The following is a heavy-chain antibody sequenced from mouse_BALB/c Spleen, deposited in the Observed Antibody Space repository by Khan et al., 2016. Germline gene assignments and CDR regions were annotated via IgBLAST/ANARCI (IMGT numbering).Heavy chain of an antibody. V-gene: IGHV2-9*02. CDR3: ARDDQDVDAWFAS. J-gene: IGHJ3*01. CDR2: IWAGGST. CDR1: GFSLTNSG. Sequence: QVQLKESGPGLVAPSQSLSITCTVSGFSLTNSGVHWVRQPPRKGLDWLGVIWAGGSTDYNSALMSRLSITRDTTQNHVFLKMNSVQTDDTVIYYCARDDQDVDAWFASWGQGTLVTVSA.